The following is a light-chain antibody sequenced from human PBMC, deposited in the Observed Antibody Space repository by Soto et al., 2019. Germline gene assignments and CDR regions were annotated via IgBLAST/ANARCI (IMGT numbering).Light chain of an antibody. Sequence: QSALTRPPSASETPGQRVTISCSGSSSNIGINTVDWFQQLPGTAPKLLIYNNNQRPSGVPDRFSGSKSGTSASLAISGLQPEDESDYYCAAWDDSLNGYVFGTGTKVTVL. CDR1: SSNIGINT. CDR2: NNN. CDR3: AAWDDSLNGYV. J-gene: IGLJ1*01. V-gene: IGLV1-44*01.